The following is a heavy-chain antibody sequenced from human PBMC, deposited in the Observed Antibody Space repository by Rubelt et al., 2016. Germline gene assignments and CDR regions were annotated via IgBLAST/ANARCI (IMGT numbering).Heavy chain of an antibody. CDR3: ASQLGYCSSTSCPPDY. V-gene: IGHV4-39*01. CDR1: GGSISSSSYY. CDR2: IYYSGST. Sequence: QLQLQESGPGLVKPSETLSLTCTVSGGSISSSSYYWGWIRQPPGKGLEWIGSIYYSGSTSYNPSLKSRVTISVDTSKTQCSLKLSSVTAADTAVYYCASQLGYCSSTSCPPDYWGQGTLVTVSS. D-gene: IGHD2-2*01. J-gene: IGHJ4*02.